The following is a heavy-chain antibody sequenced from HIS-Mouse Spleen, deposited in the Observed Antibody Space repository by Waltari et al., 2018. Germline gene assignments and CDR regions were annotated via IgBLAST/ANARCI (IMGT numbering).Heavy chain of an antibody. CDR3: AREIPYSSSWYDWYFDL. D-gene: IGHD6-13*01. V-gene: IGHV4-39*07. CDR2: IYYSGST. CDR1: GGSISSSSYY. Sequence: QLQLQESGPGLVKPSETLSLTCTVSGGSISSSSYYWGWIRQPPGKGLEWIGSIYYSGSTNYNPSLKRRVTRSVDTSKNQFSLKLSSVTAADTAVYYCAREIPYSSSWYDWYFDLWGRGTLVTVSS. J-gene: IGHJ2*01.